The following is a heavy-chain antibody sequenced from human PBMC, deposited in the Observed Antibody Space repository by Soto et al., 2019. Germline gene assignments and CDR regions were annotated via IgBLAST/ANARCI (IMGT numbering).Heavy chain of an antibody. D-gene: IGHD3-10*01. J-gene: IGHJ4*02. CDR2: IYHSGST. Sequence: QLQLQESGSGLVKPSQTLSLTCAVSGGSISSGVYSWSWIRQPPGKGLEWIGYIYHSGSTYYNPSLKSRVTISVDRSKNQFSLKLGSVTAADTAVYYCARAIGWFGELLGGYYFYYWGQGTLVTVSS. V-gene: IGHV4-30-2*01. CDR1: GGSISSGVYS. CDR3: ARAIGWFGELLGGYYFYY.